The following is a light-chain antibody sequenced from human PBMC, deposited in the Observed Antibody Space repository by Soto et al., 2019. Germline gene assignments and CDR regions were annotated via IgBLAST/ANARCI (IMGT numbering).Light chain of an antibody. V-gene: IGLV2-23*01. CDR3: CSYAGSSTSYV. CDR2: EGS. CDR1: RSDLGSYNL. Sequence: QSVLTQPASVSGSPGQSITISCTGTRSDLGSYNLVSWYQQHPGKAPKLMIYEGSKRPSGVSNRFSGSKSGNTASLTISGLQAEDEADYYCCSYAGSSTSYVFGTGTKVTV. J-gene: IGLJ1*01.